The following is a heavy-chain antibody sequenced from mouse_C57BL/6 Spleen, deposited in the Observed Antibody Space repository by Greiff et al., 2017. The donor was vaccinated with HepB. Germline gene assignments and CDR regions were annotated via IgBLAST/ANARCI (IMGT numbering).Heavy chain of an antibody. Sequence: QVQLKQSGPGLVQPSQRLSITCTVSGFSLTSYGVHWVRQSPGKGLEWLGVIWSGGSTDYNAAFISRLSISKDNSKSQVFFKMNSLQADDTAIYYCARNYDYDGGYAMDYWGQGTSVTVSS. CDR1: GFSLTSYG. J-gene: IGHJ4*01. V-gene: IGHV2-2*01. CDR2: IWSGGST. D-gene: IGHD2-4*01. CDR3: ARNYDYDGGYAMDY.